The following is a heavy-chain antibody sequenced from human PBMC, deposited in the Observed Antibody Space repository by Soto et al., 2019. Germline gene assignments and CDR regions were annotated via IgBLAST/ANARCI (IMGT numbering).Heavy chain of an antibody. CDR2: IIPIFGTA. V-gene: IGHV1-69*01. Sequence: QVQLVQSGAEVKKPGSSVKVSCKASGGTFSSYAISWVRQAPGQGLEWMGGIIPIFGTANYAQKFQGRVTITADDSTSTAYMELSSLRSEDTAVYYCARETYYYDSSGYGWFDPWGQGTLVTVSS. J-gene: IGHJ5*02. D-gene: IGHD3-22*01. CDR3: ARETYYYDSSGYGWFDP. CDR1: GGTFSSYA.